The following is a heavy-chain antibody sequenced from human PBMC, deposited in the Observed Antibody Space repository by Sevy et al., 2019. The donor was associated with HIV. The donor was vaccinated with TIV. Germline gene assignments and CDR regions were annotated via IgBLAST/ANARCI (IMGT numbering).Heavy chain of an antibody. V-gene: IGHV1-2*02. Sequence: ASVKVSCKASGYTFTGYYTHWVRQAPGQGLEWMGWINPNSGGTNYAQKFQGRVTMTRDTSISTAYMELSRLRSDDTAVYYCARAKCSSTSCYHFDYWGQGTLVTVSS. D-gene: IGHD2-2*01. CDR3: ARAKCSSTSCYHFDY. J-gene: IGHJ4*02. CDR1: GYTFTGYY. CDR2: INPNSGGT.